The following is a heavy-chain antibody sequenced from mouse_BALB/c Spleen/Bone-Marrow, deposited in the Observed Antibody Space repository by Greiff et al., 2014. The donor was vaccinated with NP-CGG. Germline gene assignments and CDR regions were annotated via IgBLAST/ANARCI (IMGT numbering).Heavy chain of an antibody. CDR3: ARRHRYAYYFDY. V-gene: IGHV1S130*01. Sequence: VQLQQSGSVLVRPGASVKLSCKASGYTFTSSWMHWARQRPGQGLEWIGEIHPNSGNTNYNEKFKGKATLTVDTSSSTAYVDLSSLTAEDSAVYYCARRHRYAYYFDYWGQGTILTVSS. D-gene: IGHD2-14*01. CDR2: IHPNSGNT. J-gene: IGHJ2*01. CDR1: GYTFTSSW.